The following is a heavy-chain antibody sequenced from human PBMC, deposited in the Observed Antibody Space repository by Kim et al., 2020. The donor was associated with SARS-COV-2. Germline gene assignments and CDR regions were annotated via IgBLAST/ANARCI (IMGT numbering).Heavy chain of an antibody. V-gene: IGHV4-31*02. Sequence: NPSLKSRVTISVDTSKNQFSLKLSSVTAADTAVYYCARQRPPPTVAGFDPWGQGTLVTVSS. CDR3: ARQRPPPTVAGFDP. J-gene: IGHJ5*02. D-gene: IGHD4-4*01.